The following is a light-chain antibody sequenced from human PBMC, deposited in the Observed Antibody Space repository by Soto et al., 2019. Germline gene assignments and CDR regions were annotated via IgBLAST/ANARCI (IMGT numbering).Light chain of an antibody. Sequence: QSALTQPRSVSGSPGQSVTICCTGTSSDVGGYKYVSWYQQHPGKAPKLMIYDVSKRPSGVPDRFSGSKSGNTASLTISGLQAEDEADYYCCSYAGIFVVFGGGTKLTVL. CDR3: CSYAGIFVV. CDR2: DVS. J-gene: IGLJ2*01. CDR1: SSDVGGYKY. V-gene: IGLV2-11*01.